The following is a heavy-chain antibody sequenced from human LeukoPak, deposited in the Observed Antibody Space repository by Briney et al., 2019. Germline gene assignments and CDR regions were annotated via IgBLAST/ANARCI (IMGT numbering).Heavy chain of an antibody. CDR2: IIPIFGTA. CDR1: GGTFSSYA. V-gene: IGHV1-69*01. D-gene: IGHD6-13*01. CDR3: AREILSYSSSWYVPDVFDI. Sequence: SVKVSCKASGGTFSSYAISWVRQAPGQGLEWMGGIIPIFGTANYAQKFQGRVTITADESTSTAYMELSSLRSEDTAVYYCAREILSYSSSWYVPDVFDIWGQGTMVTVSS. J-gene: IGHJ3*02.